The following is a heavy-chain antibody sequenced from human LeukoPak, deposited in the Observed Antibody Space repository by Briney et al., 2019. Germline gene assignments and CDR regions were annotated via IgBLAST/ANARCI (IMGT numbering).Heavy chain of an antibody. J-gene: IGHJ4*02. CDR2: ITNDGSST. CDR1: GLTFSSHW. V-gene: IGHV3-74*01. Sequence: GGSLRLSCAASGLTFSSHWMHWVRQAPGKGLVWVSRITNDGSSTTYADSVKGRFTISRDNAKNMLYLQVNSLRAEDTAVYYCARENSSGWYPYYFDYWGQGTLVTVSS. D-gene: IGHD6-19*01. CDR3: ARENSSGWYPYYFDY.